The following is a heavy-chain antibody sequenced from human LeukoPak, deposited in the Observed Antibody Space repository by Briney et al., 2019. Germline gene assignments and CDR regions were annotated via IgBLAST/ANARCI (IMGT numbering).Heavy chain of an antibody. D-gene: IGHD1-26*01. Sequence: ASVKVSCKASGYTFTGYYMHWVRQAPGQGLEWMGWINPNSGGTNYAQKFQGRVTMTRDTSISTVYMELSSLRSEDTAVYYCASSWWELHEARFDYWGQGTLVTVSS. CDR1: GYTFTGYY. CDR2: INPNSGGT. V-gene: IGHV1-2*02. J-gene: IGHJ4*02. CDR3: ASSWWELHEARFDY.